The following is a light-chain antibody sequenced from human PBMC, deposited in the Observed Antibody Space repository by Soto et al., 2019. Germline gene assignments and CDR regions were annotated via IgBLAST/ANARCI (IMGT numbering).Light chain of an antibody. J-gene: IGKJ2*01. V-gene: IGKV3-15*01. CDR2: GAS. CDR3: HQYTNWPYT. Sequence: EIVMTQSPATLSVSPGERASLSCRASQSVGSNLAWYQQTAGQAPRLLIYGASTRATGIPARFIGSGSGTEFTLTISSLQSEDCAVYSCHQYTNWPYTFGQGTKLEIK. CDR1: QSVGSN.